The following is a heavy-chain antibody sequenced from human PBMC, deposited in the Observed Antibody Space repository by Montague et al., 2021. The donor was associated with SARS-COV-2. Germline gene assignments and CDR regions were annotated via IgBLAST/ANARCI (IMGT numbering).Heavy chain of an antibody. Sequence: SLRLSCAASGFTFSSYSMNWVRQAPGKGLEWVSSISSSSSYIYYADSVKGRFTISRDNAKNSLYLQMNSLKAEDTAVYYCARNLGSGWAFFDYWGQGTLVTLSS. CDR2: ISSSSSYI. CDR3: ARNLGSGWAFFDY. CDR1: GFTFSSYS. D-gene: IGHD6-19*01. V-gene: IGHV3-21*01. J-gene: IGHJ4*02.